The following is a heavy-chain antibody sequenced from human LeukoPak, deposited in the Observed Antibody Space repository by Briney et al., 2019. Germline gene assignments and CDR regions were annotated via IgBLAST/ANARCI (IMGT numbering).Heavy chain of an antibody. J-gene: IGHJ4*02. CDR1: GFTFSNFG. CDR2: IRYDGSNK. V-gene: IGHV3-30*02. Sequence: GGSLRLSCAASGFTFSNFGMHWVRQAPGKGLEWVAFIRYDGSNKYYADSVKGRFTISRDNSKNTLYLQMNSLRGEDTAVYYCARHENNSYDSTLEYWGQGTLVTVSS. D-gene: IGHD5-12*01. CDR3: ARHENNSYDSTLEY.